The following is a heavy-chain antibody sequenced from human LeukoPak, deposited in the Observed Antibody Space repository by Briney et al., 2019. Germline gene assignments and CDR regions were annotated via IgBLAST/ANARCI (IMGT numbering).Heavy chain of an antibody. CDR2: ISSDGSTT. V-gene: IGHV3-74*01. J-gene: IGHJ4*02. D-gene: IGHD2-15*01. CDR1: GFTFSSYW. Sequence: GGSLRLSCAASGFTFSSYWMHWVRHLPGKGPAWVSRISSDGSTTNYAASVKGRFTISRDNAKNTLYLQMNSLRADDTAVYYCARGGSGIDYWGQGTLVTVSS. CDR3: ARGGSGIDY.